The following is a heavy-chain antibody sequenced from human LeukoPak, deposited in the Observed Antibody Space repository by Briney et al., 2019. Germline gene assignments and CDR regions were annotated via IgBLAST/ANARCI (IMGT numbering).Heavy chain of an antibody. Sequence: GGSLRLSCAASGFNFWNCAMSLVRPAPGKGLEWVSGISGNGYNTYYADSVKGRFTISRDNSKNTLYLQMNSLGAEDTAVYYCAKHVSGSLFYFDYWGQRTLVTVSS. D-gene: IGHD3-10*01. J-gene: IGHJ4*02. CDR1: GFNFWNCA. CDR3: AKHVSGSLFYFDY. CDR2: ISGNGYNT. V-gene: IGHV3-23*01.